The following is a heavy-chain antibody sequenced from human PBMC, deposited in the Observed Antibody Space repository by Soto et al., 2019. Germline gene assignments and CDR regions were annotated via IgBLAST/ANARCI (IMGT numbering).Heavy chain of an antibody. CDR2: ISAYNGNT. V-gene: IGHV1-18*01. J-gene: IGHJ6*02. CDR1: GYTFTSYG. CDR3: ASSWIVVVPDGLDYGMDV. Sequence: AASVKVSCKASGYTFTSYGISWVRQAPGQGLEWMGWISAYNGNTNYAQKLQGRVTMTTDTSTSTAYMELRSLRSDDTAVYYCASSWIVVVPDGLDYGMDVWGQGTTVTVSS. D-gene: IGHD2-2*01.